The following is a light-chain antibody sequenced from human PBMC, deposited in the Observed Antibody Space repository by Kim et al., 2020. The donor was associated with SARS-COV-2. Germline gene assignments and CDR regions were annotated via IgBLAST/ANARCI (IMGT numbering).Light chain of an antibody. V-gene: IGLV3-19*01. Sequence: LGQPVRSTGKGAALRTYNEAWSQRKPGQAPTLVIYGQSKRPSGIPDRFPGSYSGNTASLTITGAQAEDEADYSCNPRENSGNHVLFGGGTQLTVL. J-gene: IGLJ2*01. CDR1: ALRTYN. CDR3: NPRENSGNHVL. CDR2: GQS.